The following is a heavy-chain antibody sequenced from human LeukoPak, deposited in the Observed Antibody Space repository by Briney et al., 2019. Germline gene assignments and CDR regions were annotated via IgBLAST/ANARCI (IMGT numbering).Heavy chain of an antibody. J-gene: IGHJ4*02. Sequence: PGGSLRLSCAASGFTVSSNYMSWVRQAPDKGLEWVSTISGSGGGTYYADSVKGRFTISRDDSKNTLYLQMNSLRADDTAVYYCAKDLGRYRSNFFDYWGQGNLVTVSS. D-gene: IGHD1-26*01. CDR2: ISGSGGGT. CDR3: AKDLGRYRSNFFDY. CDR1: GFTVSSNY. V-gene: IGHV3-23*01.